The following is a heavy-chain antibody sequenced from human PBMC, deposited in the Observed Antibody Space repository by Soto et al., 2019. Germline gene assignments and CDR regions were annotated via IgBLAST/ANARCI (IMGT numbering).Heavy chain of an antibody. V-gene: IGHV1-46*03. CDR3: ARMRESIAAAGTLDY. J-gene: IGHJ4*02. Sequence: GASVKVSCKASGYTFTSYYMHWVRQAPGQGLEWMGIINPSGGSTSYAQKFQGRVTMTRDTSTSTVYMELSSLRSEDTAVYYCARMRESIAAAGTLDYWGQGTLVTVSS. CDR1: GYTFTSYY. CDR2: INPSGGST. D-gene: IGHD6-13*01.